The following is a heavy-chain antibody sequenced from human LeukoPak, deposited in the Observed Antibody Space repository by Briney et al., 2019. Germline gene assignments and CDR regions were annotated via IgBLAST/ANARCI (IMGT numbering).Heavy chain of an antibody. CDR3: IGERGTY. V-gene: IGHV3-7*05. CDR2: IKPDGSDK. D-gene: IGHD7-27*01. Sequence: GGSLRLSCVASXSTTFSNHWMTWVRQAPGKGLEWVANIKPDGSDKHYMDSVKGRFTISRVNAKNSLYLQMNSLRVEDTAVYQCIGERGTYWGQGTLVTVSS. CDR1: XSTTFSNHW. J-gene: IGHJ4*02.